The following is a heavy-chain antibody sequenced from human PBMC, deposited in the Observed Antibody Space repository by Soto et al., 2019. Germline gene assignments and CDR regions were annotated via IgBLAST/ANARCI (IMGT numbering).Heavy chain of an antibody. D-gene: IGHD4-4*01. Sequence: EVQLVESGGGLVQPGGSLRLSCAASGLTLSSYWMTWVRQAPGKGLEWVANINPDESEKYFVDSVRGRFTVSRDNAKNSLFLQMNSLRAEDTAVYYCARSSHYTWGHWGQGTLVIVSS. CDR1: GLTLSSYW. V-gene: IGHV3-7*01. CDR2: INPDESEK. J-gene: IGHJ4*02. CDR3: ARSSHYTWGH.